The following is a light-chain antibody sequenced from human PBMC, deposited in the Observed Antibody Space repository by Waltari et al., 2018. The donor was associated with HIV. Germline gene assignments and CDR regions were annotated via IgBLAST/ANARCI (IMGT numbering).Light chain of an antibody. CDR1: KLGDKY. Sequence: SYELTQPPSVSVSPGQTASIHSSGAKLGDKYACWYQQKPGQSPVLVIYQDSKRPSGIPERFSGSNSGNTATLTISGTQTLDEADYYCQAWDSSTVVFGGGTKLTVL. J-gene: IGLJ2*01. CDR2: QDS. V-gene: IGLV3-1*01. CDR3: QAWDSSTVV.